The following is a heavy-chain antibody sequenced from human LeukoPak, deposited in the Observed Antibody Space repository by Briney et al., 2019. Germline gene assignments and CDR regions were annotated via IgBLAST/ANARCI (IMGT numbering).Heavy chain of an antibody. J-gene: IGHJ4*02. CDR3: GVAEGDS. CDR1: GFTFSTYA. D-gene: IGHD5/OR15-5a*01. Sequence: GGSLRLSCAASGFTFSTYAMSWVRQAPGKGLEWVSSISGSGGSTYYSDSVKGRFTISRDNSKNTLNLQMNSLRAEDTAEYYCGVAEGDSWGQGTLVTVSS. V-gene: IGHV3-23*01. CDR2: ISGSGGST.